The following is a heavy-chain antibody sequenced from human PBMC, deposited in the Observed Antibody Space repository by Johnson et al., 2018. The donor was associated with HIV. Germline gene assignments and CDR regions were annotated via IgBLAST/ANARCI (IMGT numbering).Heavy chain of an antibody. CDR2: ISWDGGST. D-gene: IGHD5-12*01. Sequence: QLVESGGGLVQPGRSLRLSCTASGFTFNDYVVSWFRQAPGKGLEWVSCISWDGGSTYYADSVKGLFTISRDNSKNSLYLQMNSLRAEDTALYYCAKDSKWLRSEGVGAFDIWGQGTMVTVSS. J-gene: IGHJ3*02. CDR1: GFTFNDYV. V-gene: IGHV3-43D*03. CDR3: AKDSKWLRSEGVGAFDI.